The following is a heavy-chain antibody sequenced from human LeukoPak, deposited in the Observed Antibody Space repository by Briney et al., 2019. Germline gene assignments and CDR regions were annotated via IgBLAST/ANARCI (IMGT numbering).Heavy chain of an antibody. Sequence: ASVKVSCKASGYTFTSYYMHCVRQAPGQGLECMGIINPSGGSTSYAQKLQGRVTMTRDTSTSTVYMELSSLRSEDTAVYYCARDTHSSTSRFDYWGQGTLVTVSS. V-gene: IGHV1-46*03. D-gene: IGHD2-2*01. CDR1: GYTFTSYY. J-gene: IGHJ4*02. CDR3: ARDTHSSTSRFDY. CDR2: INPSGGST.